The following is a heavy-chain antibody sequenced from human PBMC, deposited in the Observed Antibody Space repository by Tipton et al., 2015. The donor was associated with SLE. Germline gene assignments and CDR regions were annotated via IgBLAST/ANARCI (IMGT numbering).Heavy chain of an antibody. Sequence: QLVQSGPEVKKPGESLKISCKGSGYSFASYWIGWVRQMPGKGLEWMGIIHPGDSDTRYSPSFQGQVTMSADRSISTAYRQWSSLKPSDTAIYDCARQLDPYFDHWGQGTLVSVSS. V-gene: IGHV5-51*01. J-gene: IGHJ4*02. CDR2: IHPGDSDT. CDR3: ARQLDPYFDH. CDR1: GYSFASYW. D-gene: IGHD1-1*01.